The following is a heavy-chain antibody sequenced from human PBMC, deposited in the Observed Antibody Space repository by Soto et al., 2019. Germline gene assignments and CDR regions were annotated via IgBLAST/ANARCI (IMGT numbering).Heavy chain of an antibody. V-gene: IGHV3-23*01. CDR2: ISGSGGST. J-gene: IGHJ6*01. CDR3: AKGRSYYYYAGVDV. Sequence: GGSLRLSCPASGFIASTYGMSWVRQAPGKGLEWVSGISGSGGSTYYADSVKGRFTISRDNSKSTLYLQMNSLRAEDTALYYCAKGRSYYYYAGVDVWGQGTTVTVSS. CDR1: GFIASTYG.